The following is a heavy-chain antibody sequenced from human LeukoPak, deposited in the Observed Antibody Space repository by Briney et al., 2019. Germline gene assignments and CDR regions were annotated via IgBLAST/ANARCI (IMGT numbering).Heavy chain of an antibody. V-gene: IGHV4-4*09. CDR2: IYTSGST. Sequence: SETLSLTCTVSGGSISSYYWSWIRQPPGKGLEWIGYIYTSGSTNYNPYLKSRVTISVDTSKNQFSLKLSSVTAADTAVYYCARGAPARAYYDILTGFNYWGQGTLVTVSS. D-gene: IGHD3-9*01. CDR1: GGSISSYY. CDR3: ARGAPARAYYDILTGFNY. J-gene: IGHJ4*02.